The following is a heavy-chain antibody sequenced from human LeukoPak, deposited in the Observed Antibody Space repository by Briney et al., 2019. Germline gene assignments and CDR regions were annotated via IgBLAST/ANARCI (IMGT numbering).Heavy chain of an antibody. CDR2: ISYDGSNK. CDR1: GFTFSSYG. CDR3: AKDNDY. Sequence: PGRSLRLPCAASGFTFSSYGMHWVRQAPGKGLEWVAVISYDGSNKYYADSVKGRFTISRDNSKNTLYLQMNSLRAEDTAVYYCAKDNDYWGQGTLVTVSS. J-gene: IGHJ4*02. V-gene: IGHV3-30*18.